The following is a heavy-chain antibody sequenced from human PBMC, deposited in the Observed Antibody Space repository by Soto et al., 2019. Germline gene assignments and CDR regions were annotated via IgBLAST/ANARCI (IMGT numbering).Heavy chain of an antibody. Sequence: LRLSCAASGFTFSSYAMSWVRQAPGKGLEWVSAISGSGGSTYYADSVKGRFTISRDNSKNTLYLQMNSLGAEDTAVYYCAKDLGYSSGWYASLRYYYYGMDVWGQGTTVTVSS. CDR3: AKDLGYSSGWYASLRYYYYGMDV. CDR2: ISGSGGST. CDR1: GFTFSSYA. D-gene: IGHD6-19*01. J-gene: IGHJ6*02. V-gene: IGHV3-23*01.